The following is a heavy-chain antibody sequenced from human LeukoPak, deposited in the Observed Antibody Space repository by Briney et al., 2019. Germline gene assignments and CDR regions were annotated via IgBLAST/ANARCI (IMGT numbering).Heavy chain of an antibody. V-gene: IGHV4-39*01. CDR1: GGSISSSSYY. CDR3: ARTYYYDSSGYSS. J-gene: IGHJ5*02. CDR2: IYYSGST. D-gene: IGHD3-22*01. Sequence: PSETLSLTCTVSGGSISSSSYYWGWIRQPPGKGLEWIGSIYYSGSTYYNPSLKSRVTISVDTLKNQFSLKLSSVTAADTAVYYCARTYYYDSSGYSSWGQGTLVTVSS.